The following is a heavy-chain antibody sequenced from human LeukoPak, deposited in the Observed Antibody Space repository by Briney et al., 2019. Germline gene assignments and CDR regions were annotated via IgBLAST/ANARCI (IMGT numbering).Heavy chain of an antibody. D-gene: IGHD4-17*01. CDR3: AKDQGVTVTTGYNY. Sequence: GGSLRLSCAASGFTVSSNYMGWVRQAPGKGLERVAFIRYDGSNKYYADSVKGRFTISRDNSKNTLYLQMNSLRAEDTAVYYCAKDQGVTVTTGYNYWGQGTLVTVSS. CDR2: IRYDGSNK. V-gene: IGHV3-30*02. CDR1: GFTVSSNY. J-gene: IGHJ4*02.